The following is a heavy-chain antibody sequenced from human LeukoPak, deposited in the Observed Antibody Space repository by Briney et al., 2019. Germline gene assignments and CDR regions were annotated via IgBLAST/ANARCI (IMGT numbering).Heavy chain of an antibody. D-gene: IGHD2-15*01. Sequence: AGGSLRLSCAASGFTFSTHGIHWVRQAPGKGLEWVSVISYDGHSKYYADSVKGRFTISRGNAKNTISLQLNSLTPEDTAVYYCAKEFCQGSCSQDYFDYWGQGTLVTVSS. J-gene: IGHJ4*02. V-gene: IGHV3-30*18. CDR3: AKEFCQGSCSQDYFDY. CDR2: ISYDGHSK. CDR1: GFTFSTHG.